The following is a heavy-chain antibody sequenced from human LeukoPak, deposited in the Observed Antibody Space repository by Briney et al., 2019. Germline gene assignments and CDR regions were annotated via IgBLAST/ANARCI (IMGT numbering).Heavy chain of an antibody. J-gene: IGHJ6*03. V-gene: IGHV1-8*01. Sequence: ASVKVSCKASGYTFTSHDINWVRQATGQGLEWMGWLNPNSGNTGYAQKFQGRVTMTRNTSISTAYMELSSLRSEDTAVYYCARGVVATTGIHYYYYMDVWGKGTTVTISS. CDR2: LNPNSGNT. CDR1: GYTFTSHD. CDR3: ARGVVATTGIHYYYYMDV. D-gene: IGHD5-12*01.